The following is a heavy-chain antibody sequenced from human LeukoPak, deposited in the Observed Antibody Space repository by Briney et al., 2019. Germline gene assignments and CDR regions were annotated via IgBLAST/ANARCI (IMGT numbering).Heavy chain of an antibody. CDR3: AKDRTVRASYWYFDL. J-gene: IGHJ2*01. D-gene: IGHD4-17*01. CDR1: GFSSSSYA. V-gene: IGHV3-23*01. Sequence: GGSLRLSCAASGFSSSSYAMTWARQAPVKGLEWVSAMSGDGTRTYYADSGKGRFTLSRDNSKNTLFLQMNTLRAEDTAIYYCAKDRTVRASYWYFDLWGRGTLVTVSS. CDR2: MSGDGTRT.